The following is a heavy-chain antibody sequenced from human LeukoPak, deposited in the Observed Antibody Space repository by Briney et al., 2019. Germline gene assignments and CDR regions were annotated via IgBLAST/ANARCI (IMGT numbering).Heavy chain of an antibody. Sequence: GASVKVSCKASGYTFTGYYMHWVRQAPGQGLEWMGWINPNSGGTNYAQKFQGRVTMTRDTSISTAYMELSRLRSDDTAVYYCATRVGATGLDAFDIWGQGTMVTVSS. CDR2: INPNSGGT. D-gene: IGHD1-26*01. CDR1: GYTFTGYY. V-gene: IGHV1-2*02. CDR3: ATRVGATGLDAFDI. J-gene: IGHJ3*02.